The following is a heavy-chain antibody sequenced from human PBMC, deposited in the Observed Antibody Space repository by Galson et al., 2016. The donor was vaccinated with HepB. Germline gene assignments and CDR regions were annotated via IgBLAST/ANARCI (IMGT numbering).Heavy chain of an antibody. CDR3: SRLRDYGKFDY. J-gene: IGHJ4*02. Sequence: SETLSLTCTVSGGSISSTNHCWGWIRQPPGKGMEWLGTMYYSGSTYYNASLKSRVTLSVDTSKNQFSLRLISVTAADTAVYYCSRLRDYGKFDYWGQGTLVTVSS. D-gene: IGHD4-17*01. V-gene: IGHV4-39*01. CDR1: GGSISSTNHC. CDR2: MYYSGST.